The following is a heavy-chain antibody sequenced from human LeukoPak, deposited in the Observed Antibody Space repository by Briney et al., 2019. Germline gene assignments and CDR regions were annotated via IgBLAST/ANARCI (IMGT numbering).Heavy chain of an antibody. CDR1: GFTFSDNY. Sequence: TGGSLRLSCAASGFTFSDNYMSWIRQAPGKGLEWVSYISSSGNTTYNADSVKGRFSITRDNAKNSLYLQTNSLRAEDTAVYYCARDGGSAWFLDYWGQGTLVTVSS. J-gene: IGHJ4*02. CDR3: ARDGGSAWFLDY. CDR2: ISSSGNTT. V-gene: IGHV3-11*04. D-gene: IGHD6-19*01.